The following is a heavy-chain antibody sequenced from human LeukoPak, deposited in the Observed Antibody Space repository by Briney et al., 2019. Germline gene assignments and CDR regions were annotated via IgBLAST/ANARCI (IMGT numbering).Heavy chain of an antibody. CDR3: ARGGSIVGATPHDAFDI. J-gene: IGHJ3*02. CDR1: GGSISSYY. V-gene: IGHV4-59*01. D-gene: IGHD1-26*01. CDR2: IYYSGST. Sequence: PSETLSLTCTVSGGSISSYYWSWIRQPPGKGLEWIGYIYYSGSTNYNPSLKSRVTISVDTSKNQFSLKLSSVTAADTAVYYCARGGSIVGATPHDAFDIWGQGTVVTVS.